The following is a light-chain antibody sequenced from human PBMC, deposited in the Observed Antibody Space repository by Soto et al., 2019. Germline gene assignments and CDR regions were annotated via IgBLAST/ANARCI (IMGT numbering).Light chain of an antibody. J-gene: IGKJ3*01. V-gene: IGKV1-12*01. CDR2: ATS. Sequence: IQMTQSPSSVSASVGDRVTMTCRARQGVGGWLAWYQQKPGKVRKLLIYATSSLHSGVPSRFSGSGSGTDFTLSISSLQPEDFATYYCQQTHSLPLSFGPGTKVHIK. CDR3: QQTHSLPLS. CDR1: QGVGGW.